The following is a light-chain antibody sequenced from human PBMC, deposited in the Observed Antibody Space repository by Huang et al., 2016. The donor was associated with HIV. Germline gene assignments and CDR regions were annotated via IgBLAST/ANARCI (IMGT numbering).Light chain of an antibody. Sequence: EIVMTQSPATLSVSPGERATLSCRASQSVSSNLAWYQQKPGQAPRLLIYDASSRVPGVAARFSGSGSGTDFTLTISSLESEDFATYYCQQRVNGLTFGGGTKV. CDR2: DAS. CDR1: QSVSSN. J-gene: IGKJ4*01. V-gene: IGKV3D-15*01. CDR3: QQRVNGLT.